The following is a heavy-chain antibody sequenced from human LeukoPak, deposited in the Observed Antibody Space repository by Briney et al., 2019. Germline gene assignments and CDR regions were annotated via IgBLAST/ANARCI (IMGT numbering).Heavy chain of an antibody. D-gene: IGHD2-15*01. CDR2: IYYSGST. J-gene: IGHJ5*02. Sequence: SETLSFTCTVSGGSISSSSYYWGWIRQPRGKGREWIVSIYYSGSTYYNPCLKSRVTISVDTSKNQFSLKLSPVTAADTAVYYCARDKVVAVNLWGQGTLVPVSS. CDR1: GGSISSSSYY. V-gene: IGHV4-39*07. CDR3: ARDKVVAVNL.